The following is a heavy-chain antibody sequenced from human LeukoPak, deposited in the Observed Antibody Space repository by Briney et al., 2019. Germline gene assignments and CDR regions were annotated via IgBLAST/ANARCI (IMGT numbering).Heavy chain of an antibody. V-gene: IGHV3-23*01. D-gene: IGHD6-19*01. Sequence: GGSLRLSCSASGITLSSDAMSWVRQAPGKGLEWVSAISGSGSRTYADSVKGRFTISRDNSKNTLYLQMNSLRAEDTAVYYCAKLAVAGTVDYWGQGTLVTVSS. CDR1: GITLSSDA. CDR2: ISGSGSRT. CDR3: AKLAVAGTVDY. J-gene: IGHJ4*02.